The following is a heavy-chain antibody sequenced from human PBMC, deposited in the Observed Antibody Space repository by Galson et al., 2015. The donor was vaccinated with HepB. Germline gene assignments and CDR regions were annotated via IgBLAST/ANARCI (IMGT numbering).Heavy chain of an antibody. V-gene: IGHV3-21*01. CDR3: ASSGSSINILRYNWFDP. D-gene: IGHD3-10*01. CDR2: ISRIGDYI. J-gene: IGHJ5*02. Sequence: SLRLSCAAPAFTLSRYSMNWVRQAPGKGLEWASSISRIGDYIYYADSVRGRFTISRDNAKNSLYLQMNSLRAEDTAVYYCASSGSSINILRYNWFDPWGQGTLVTVSS. CDR1: AFTLSRYS.